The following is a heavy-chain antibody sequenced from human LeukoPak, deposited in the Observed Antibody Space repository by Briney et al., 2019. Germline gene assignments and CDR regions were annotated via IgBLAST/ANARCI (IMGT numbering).Heavy chain of an antibody. CDR1: GGSISSYY. CDR2: IYYSGST. J-gene: IGHJ4*02. D-gene: IGHD2-21*02. Sequence: SETLSLTCTVSGGSISSYYWSWIRQPPGKGLEWIGYIYYSGSTNYNPSLKSRVTISVDTSKNQFSLKLSSVTAADTAVYYCARDTLAYCGADCYSGFDYWGQGTLVTVSS. CDR3: ARDTLAYCGADCYSGFDY. V-gene: IGHV4-59*01.